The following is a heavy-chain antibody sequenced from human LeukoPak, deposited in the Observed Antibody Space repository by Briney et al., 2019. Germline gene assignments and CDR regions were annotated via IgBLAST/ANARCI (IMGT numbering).Heavy chain of an antibody. V-gene: IGHV1-69*01. CDR2: IIPIFGTA. Sequence: AASVKVSCTSSGGTFSSYASSWVRQVPGQGLEWMGGIIPIFGTANYAQKFQGRVTITADESTSTAYMELSSLRSEDTAVYYCARGGDTVTTPSGYFDYWGQGTLVTVSS. D-gene: IGHD4-17*01. CDR3: ARGGDTVTTPSGYFDY. CDR1: GGTFSSYA. J-gene: IGHJ4*02.